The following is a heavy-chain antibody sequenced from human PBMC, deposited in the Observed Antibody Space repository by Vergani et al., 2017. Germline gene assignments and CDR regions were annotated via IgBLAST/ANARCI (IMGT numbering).Heavy chain of an antibody. D-gene: IGHD6-19*01. Sequence: QVQLQESGPGLVKPSETLSLTCTVSGGSISSYYWSWIRQPPGKGLEWIGYIYYSGSTNYNPSLKSRVTISVDTSKNQFSLKLSSVTAADTAVYYCARWVINGSGRGDYFDYWGQGTLVTVSS. V-gene: IGHV4-59*01. CDR1: GGSISSYY. CDR3: ARWVINGSGRGDYFDY. CDR2: IYYSGST. J-gene: IGHJ4*02.